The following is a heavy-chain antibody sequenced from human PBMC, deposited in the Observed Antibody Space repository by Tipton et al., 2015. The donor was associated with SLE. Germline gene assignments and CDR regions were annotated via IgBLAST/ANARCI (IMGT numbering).Heavy chain of an antibody. D-gene: IGHD2-21*02. V-gene: IGHV3-49*04. J-gene: IGHJ4*02. Sequence: SLRLSCTASGFTFGDYAMTWVRQAPGKGLEWVGFIRSKAYGGTTEYAASVKGRFTISRDDSKNIAYLQMSSLRTEDTGVYYCTRDKYGDHHDFWGQGTLVTVPS. CDR2: IRSKAYGGTT. CDR1: GFTFGDYA. CDR3: TRDKYGDHHDF.